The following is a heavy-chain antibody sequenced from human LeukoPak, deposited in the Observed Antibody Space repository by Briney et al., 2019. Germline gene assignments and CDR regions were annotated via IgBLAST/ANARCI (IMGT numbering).Heavy chain of an antibody. D-gene: IGHD2-2*01. J-gene: IGHJ4*02. CDR3: ARGPHCTSTSCYYFDY. CDR2: IYYSGST. Sequence: SETLSLTCTVSGGFISSYYWSWIRQPPGKGLEWIGYIYYSGSTNYNPSLKSRVTISVDTSKNQFSLKLSSVTAADTAVYYCARGPHCTSTSCYYFDYWGQGTLVTVSS. CDR1: GGFISSYY. V-gene: IGHV4-59*01.